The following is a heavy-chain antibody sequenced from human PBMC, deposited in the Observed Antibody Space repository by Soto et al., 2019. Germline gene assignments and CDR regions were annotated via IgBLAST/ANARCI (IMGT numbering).Heavy chain of an antibody. CDR1: GYTFSNYD. CDR3: GKVSRKGSAIDFDY. CDR2: VNPNNGDT. Sequence: QVQLVKSGAELKKPGASVKVSCKASGYTFSNYDMNWVRQATGQGPEWIGWVNPNNGDTGYAQKFQGRVTLTTDISTTTAYMELTSLRSEDTAIYYCGKVSRKGSAIDFDYWGQRTLITVSS. D-gene: IGHD3-10*01. J-gene: IGHJ4*02. V-gene: IGHV1-8*01.